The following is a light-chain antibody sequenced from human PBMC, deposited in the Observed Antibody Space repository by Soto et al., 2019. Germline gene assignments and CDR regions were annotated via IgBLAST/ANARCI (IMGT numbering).Light chain of an antibody. V-gene: IGLV2-14*01. J-gene: IGLJ2*01. CDR1: SSDVGGYNY. CDR2: EVR. CDR3: SSYTSSTIV. Sequence: QSALTQPASVSGSPGQSITISCTGTSSDVGGYNYVSWYKQHPGKAPRLMIYEVRHRPSGVSNRFSGSKSGNTASLTISGLQAEDEADYYCSSYTSSTIVFGGGTKLTVL.